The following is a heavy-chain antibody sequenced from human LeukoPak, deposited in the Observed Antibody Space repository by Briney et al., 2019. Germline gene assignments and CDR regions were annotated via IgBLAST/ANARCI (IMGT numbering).Heavy chain of an antibody. D-gene: IGHD3-10*01. J-gene: IGHJ5*02. CDR2: IYYSGST. Sequence: KPSETLSLTCTVSGGSISSYYWSWIRQPPGKGLEWIGYIYYSGSTNYNPSLKSRVTISVDTSKNQFSLKLSSVTAADTAVYYCARQDGGWFDPWGQGTLVTVSS. CDR1: GGSISSYY. V-gene: IGHV4-59*08. CDR3: ARQDGGWFDP.